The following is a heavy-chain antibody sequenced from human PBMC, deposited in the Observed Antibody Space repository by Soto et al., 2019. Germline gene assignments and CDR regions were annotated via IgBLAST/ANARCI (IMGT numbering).Heavy chain of an antibody. CDR3: AKLTAPPSEYSGYNWAS. D-gene: IGHD5-12*01. CDR1: GFTFSSYA. CDR2: ISGSGGNT. Sequence: HPGGSLRLSCAASGFTFSSYAMSWVRQAPGKGLEWVSTISGSGGNTYYADSVKGRFTISRDNSKNTLFLQINSLRAEDTAVYYCAKLTAPPSEYSGYNWASWGQGTLVTVSS. V-gene: IGHV3-23*01. J-gene: IGHJ5*02.